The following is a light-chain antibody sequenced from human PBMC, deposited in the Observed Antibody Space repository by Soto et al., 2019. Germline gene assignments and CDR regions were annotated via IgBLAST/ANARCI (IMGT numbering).Light chain of an antibody. V-gene: IGLV2-14*01. J-gene: IGLJ1*01. CDR1: SSDVGGYNY. CDR3: SSYTSSSVLV. CDR2: DVS. Sequence: QCVLTQPASVSGSPGQSITISCTGTSSDVGGYNYVSWYQQHPGKAPKLMIYDVSNRPSGVSNRFSGSKSGNTASLTISGLQAEDEADYYCSSYTSSSVLVFGTGTKVTVL.